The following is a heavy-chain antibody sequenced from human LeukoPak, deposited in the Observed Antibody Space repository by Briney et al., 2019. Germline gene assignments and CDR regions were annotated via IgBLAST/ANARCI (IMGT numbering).Heavy chain of an antibody. CDR1: GFTFSSYA. V-gene: IGHV3-23*01. J-gene: IGHJ4*02. CDR2: IGGGGEST. D-gene: IGHD1-26*01. CDR3: AKVLSGSQDY. Sequence: PGGSLRLSCAASGFTFSSYAMSWVRQAPGKGLEWVSTIGGGGESTYSADSVKGRFTISRDNSKNTLYLQMDSLRAEDTAVYYCAKVLSGSQDYWGQGTLVTVSS.